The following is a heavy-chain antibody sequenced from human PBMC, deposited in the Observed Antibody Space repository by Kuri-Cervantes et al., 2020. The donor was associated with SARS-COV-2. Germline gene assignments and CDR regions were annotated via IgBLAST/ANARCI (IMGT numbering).Heavy chain of an antibody. J-gene: IGHJ4*02. D-gene: IGHD2-2*01. CDR3: ARATPGLVVVPAAILN. V-gene: IGHV3-30-3*01. Sequence: GESLKISCAASRFSFSSYTLHWVRQAPGKGLECVAVISYDGSNKYYADSVKGRFTISRDNSKNTLYLQMNSLRAEDTAVYYCARATPGLVVVPAAILNWGQGTLVTVSS. CDR2: ISYDGSNK. CDR1: RFSFSSYT.